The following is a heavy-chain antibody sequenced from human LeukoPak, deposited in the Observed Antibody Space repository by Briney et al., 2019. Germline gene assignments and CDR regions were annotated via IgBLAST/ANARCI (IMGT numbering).Heavy chain of an antibody. CDR2: MNPNNGGT. CDR3: ARGAIFGVTPRGYGMDV. D-gene: IGHD3-3*01. Sequence: GASVKVSCKASGYTFTIYDINWVRQAPGQGLEWVGWMNPNNGGTVYAQKFQGRVTMTRDTSTGTSYMELNSLRSEDTAVYYCARGAIFGVTPRGYGMDVWGQGTTVTVS. J-gene: IGHJ6*02. CDR1: GYTFTIYD. V-gene: IGHV1-8*01.